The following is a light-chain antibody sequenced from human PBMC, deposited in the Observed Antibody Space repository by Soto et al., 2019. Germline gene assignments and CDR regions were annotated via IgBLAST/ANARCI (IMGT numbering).Light chain of an antibody. CDR1: SSDVGGYNY. Sequence: QSALTQPPSASGSPGQSVAISCTGTSSDVGGYNYVSWYQQHPGKAPKLMIYEVNKRPSGVPDRFSGSKSGNTASLTVSGLQAEDEADYYCCSYTTRTTYVFGTGTKLTVL. J-gene: IGLJ1*01. V-gene: IGLV2-8*01. CDR3: CSYTTRTTYV. CDR2: EVN.